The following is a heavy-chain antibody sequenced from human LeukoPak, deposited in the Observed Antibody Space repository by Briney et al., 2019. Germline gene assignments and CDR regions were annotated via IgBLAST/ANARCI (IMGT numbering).Heavy chain of an antibody. CDR2: INAGNGNT. D-gene: IGHD6-6*01. CDR1: GYTFTSYA. J-gene: IGHJ3*02. V-gene: IGHV1-3*01. Sequence: ASVKVSCKASGYTFTSYAMHWVRQAPGQRLEWMGWINAGNGNTKYSQEFQGRVTITRDTSASTVYMELSSLRSEDTAVYSCARGEYSSPRSAFDIWGQGTMVTVSS. CDR3: ARGEYSSPRSAFDI.